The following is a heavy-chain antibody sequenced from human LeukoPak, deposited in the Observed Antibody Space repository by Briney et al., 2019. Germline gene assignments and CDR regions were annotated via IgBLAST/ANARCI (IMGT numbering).Heavy chain of an antibody. D-gene: IGHD3-16*01. J-gene: IGHJ4*02. V-gene: IGHV1-18*01. Sequence: ASVKVSCKASGYTFTSYGISWVRQAPGQGLEWMGWISAYNGNTNYAQKPQGRVTMTTDTSTSTAYMELRSLRSDDTAVYYCARDLPRGKRAPVDYWGQGTLVTVSS. CDR1: GYTFTSYG. CDR3: ARDLPRGKRAPVDY. CDR2: ISAYNGNT.